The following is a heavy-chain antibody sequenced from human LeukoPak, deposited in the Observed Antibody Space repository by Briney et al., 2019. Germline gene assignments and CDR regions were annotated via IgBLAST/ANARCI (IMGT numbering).Heavy chain of an antibody. J-gene: IGHJ4*02. D-gene: IGHD5-18*01. CDR3: AKDFTAMVRGGDY. V-gene: IGHV3-9*01. CDR2: ISWNSGSI. CDR1: GFTFDDYA. Sequence: GGSLRLSCAASGFTFDDYAMHWVRRAPGKGLEWVSGISWNSGSIGYADSVKGRFTISRDNAKNSLYLQMNSLRAEDTALYYCAKDFTAMVRGGDYWGQGTLVTVSS.